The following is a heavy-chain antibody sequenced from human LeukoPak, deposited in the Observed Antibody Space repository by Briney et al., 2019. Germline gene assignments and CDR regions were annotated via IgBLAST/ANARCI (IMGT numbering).Heavy chain of an antibody. CDR1: GGSISSYY. Sequence: SETLSLTCTVSGGSISSYYWSWIRQPPGKGLEGIGDIYYSGSTNYNPSLKSRVTISVDTSKNQFSLKLSSVTAADTAVYYCARDQRGSTGTFDYWGQGTLVTVSS. CDR3: ARDQRGSTGTFDY. J-gene: IGHJ4*02. V-gene: IGHV4-59*01. D-gene: IGHD1-14*01. CDR2: IYYSGST.